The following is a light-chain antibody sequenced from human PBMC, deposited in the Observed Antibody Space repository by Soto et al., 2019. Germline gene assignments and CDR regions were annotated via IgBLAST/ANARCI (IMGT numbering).Light chain of an antibody. Sequence: SSELTQPPSVSVAPGQTARITCGGNNIGSKTVHWYQQKPGQAPVLAVSDDTDRPSGIPERFSGSNSGNTATLTISRVEAGDEADYYCQVWDSSSDHPVVFGGGTKLTVL. CDR1: NIGSKT. V-gene: IGLV3-21*02. CDR2: DDT. CDR3: QVWDSSSDHPVV. J-gene: IGLJ2*01.